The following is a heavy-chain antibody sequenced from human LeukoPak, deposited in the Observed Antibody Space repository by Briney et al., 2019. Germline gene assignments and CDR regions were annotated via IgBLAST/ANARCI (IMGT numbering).Heavy chain of an antibody. CDR2: IYYSGNT. D-gene: IGHD6-19*01. J-gene: IGHJ4*02. CDR3: ARINSGWYFDY. V-gene: IGHV4-59*11. CDR1: GGSISSHY. Sequence: TSETLSLTCIVSGGSISSHYWTWIRQPPGKGLEYMGYIYYSGNTNYNPSLKSRVTISVDRSKNQFSLKLTSVTAEDTAVYYCARINSGWYFDYWGQGTLVTVSS.